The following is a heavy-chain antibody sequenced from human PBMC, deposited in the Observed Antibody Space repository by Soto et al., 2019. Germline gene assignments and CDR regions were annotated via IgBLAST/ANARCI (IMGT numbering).Heavy chain of an antibody. CDR2: ISPSGGST. J-gene: IGHJ5*02. V-gene: IGHV1-46*01. Sequence: QVQLVQSGAEVKKPGASVKVSCKASGYTFTDYYMHWVRQAPGQGLEWMGIISPSGGSTYAQKFQGRVTVTRDTSTSTGYMELSSLRSEDTAVYYCARDGSSDWLTWFDPWGQGTLVTVSS. CDR3: ARDGSSDWLTWFDP. D-gene: IGHD6-19*01. CDR1: GYTFTDYY.